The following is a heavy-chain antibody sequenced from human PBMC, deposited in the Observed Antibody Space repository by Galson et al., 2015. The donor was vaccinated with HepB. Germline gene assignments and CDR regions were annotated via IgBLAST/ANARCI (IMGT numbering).Heavy chain of an antibody. J-gene: IGHJ4*02. V-gene: IGHV1-69*01. CDR3: ARGDRIQLWLKAQFDY. D-gene: IGHD5-18*01. CDR2: IIPIFGTA. Sequence: ASGGTFSSYAISWVRQAPGQGLEWMGGIIPIFGTANYAQKFQGRVTITADESTSTAYMELSSLRSEDTAVYYCARGDRIQLWLKAQFDYWGQGTLVTVSS. CDR1: GGTFSSYA.